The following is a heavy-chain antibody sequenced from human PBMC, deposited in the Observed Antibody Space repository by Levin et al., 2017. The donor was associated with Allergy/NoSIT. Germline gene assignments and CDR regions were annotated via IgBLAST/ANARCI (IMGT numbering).Heavy chain of an antibody. D-gene: IGHD6-13*01. Sequence: GGSLRLSCAASGFSFDAYAMHWVRQAPGKGLVWVSSISWNSGGMTYADSVKGRFTISRDNAKNSLYLQMHSLRPEDTALYYCAKDNQSIATPALDYWGQGTLVTVSS. CDR3: AKDNQSIATPALDY. CDR2: ISWNSGGM. V-gene: IGHV3-9*01. CDR1: GFSFDAYA. J-gene: IGHJ4*02.